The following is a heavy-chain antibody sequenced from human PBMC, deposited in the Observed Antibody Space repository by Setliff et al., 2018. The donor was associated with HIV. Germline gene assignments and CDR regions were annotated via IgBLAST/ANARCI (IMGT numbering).Heavy chain of an antibody. V-gene: IGHV4-39*02. CDR1: GVSISSSRFY. CDR2: VFSTGSL. Sequence: SETLSLTCSVSGVSISSSRFYWAWIRQSPGKGLEWIGSVFSTGSLYYNPSLRGRITISIDASENHFTLRLTSVTAEDTALYFCARSFGNSWPGDRPHNYFDPWGQGTLVTV. J-gene: IGHJ5*02. CDR3: ARSFGNSWPGDRPHNYFDP. D-gene: IGHD4-4*01.